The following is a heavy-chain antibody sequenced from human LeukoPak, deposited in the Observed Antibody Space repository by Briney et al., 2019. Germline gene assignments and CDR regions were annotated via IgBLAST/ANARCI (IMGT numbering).Heavy chain of an antibody. CDR2: INHSGST. D-gene: IGHD3-16*01. V-gene: IGHV4-34*01. CDR3: ARGAHDNAFDY. J-gene: IGHJ4*02. Sequence: SETLSLTCAVYGGSFSGYYWSWIRQPPGKGLEWIGEINHSGSTNYNPSLKSRVTISVDTPKNQFSLKLSSVTAADTAVYYCARGAHDNAFDYWGQGTLVTVSS. CDR1: GGSFSGYY.